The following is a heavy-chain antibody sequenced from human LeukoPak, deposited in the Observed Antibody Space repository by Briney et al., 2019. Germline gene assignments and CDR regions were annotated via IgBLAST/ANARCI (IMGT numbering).Heavy chain of an antibody. V-gene: IGHV3-7*04. CDR1: GFTFSNYW. J-gene: IGHJ5*02. D-gene: IGHD6-19*01. CDR3: ARDRSSGWYLTPGFDP. CDR2: IKQDGSEK. Sequence: QPGRSLRLSCAASGFTFSNYWMSWVRQAPGKGLEWVASIKQDGSEKYYVDSVKGRFTISRDNAKNSLYLQINSLRAEDTAVYYCARDRSSGWYLTPGFDPWGQGTLVTVSS.